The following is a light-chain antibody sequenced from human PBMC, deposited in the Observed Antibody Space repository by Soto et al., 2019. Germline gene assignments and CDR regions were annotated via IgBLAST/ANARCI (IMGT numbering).Light chain of an antibody. CDR2: DVG. V-gene: IGLV2-14*01. CDR3: GSYRSDNTYV. Sequence: QSVLTQPASVSGSPGQSMTISCTGSSSDVARYNRVSWYQHHPGKAPRLIIYDVGSSVVSHRFSGSRSGDAASLTISGLQAEDEADYYCGSYRSDNTYVFGTGTKVTVL. J-gene: IGLJ1*01. CDR1: SSDVARYNR.